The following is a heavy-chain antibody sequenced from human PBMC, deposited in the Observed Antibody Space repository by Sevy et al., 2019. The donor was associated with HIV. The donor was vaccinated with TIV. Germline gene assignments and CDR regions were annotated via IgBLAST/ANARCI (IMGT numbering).Heavy chain of an antibody. V-gene: IGHV4-30-4*01. Sequence: SQTLSLTCTVSGGSISSGDYHWSWIRQPPGKGLEWIVYIYYSGSTYYNPSLKSRVTISVDTSKNQFSLKLTSVTAADTAVYYCARGDYYGSGSYYYWGQGTLVTVSS. D-gene: IGHD3-10*01. CDR2: IYYSGST. CDR1: GGSISSGDYH. J-gene: IGHJ4*02. CDR3: ARGDYYGSGSYYY.